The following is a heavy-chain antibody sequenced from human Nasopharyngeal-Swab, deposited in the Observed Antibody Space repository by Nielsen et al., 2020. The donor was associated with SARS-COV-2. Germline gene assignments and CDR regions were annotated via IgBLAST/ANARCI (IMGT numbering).Heavy chain of an antibody. CDR3: ARDVAIVGATPEN. CDR2: ISSSSSTS. Sequence: WIRQPPGKGLEWVAYISSSSSTSYYADSVKGRFTISRDNPKNSLYLQMNSLRDEDTALYYCARDVAIVGATPENWGQGTLVNVSS. D-gene: IGHD1-26*01. V-gene: IGHV3-48*02. J-gene: IGHJ4*02.